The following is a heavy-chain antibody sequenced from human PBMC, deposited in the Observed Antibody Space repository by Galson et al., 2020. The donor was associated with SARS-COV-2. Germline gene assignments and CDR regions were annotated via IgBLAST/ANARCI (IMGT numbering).Heavy chain of an antibody. CDR3: ARVSLYCGGDCYPRGFDY. CDR1: GGTFSSYA. J-gene: IGHJ4*02. Sequence: ASVKVSCKASGGTFSSYAISWVRQAPGQGLEWMGGIIPIFGTANYAQKFQGRVTITTDESTSTAYMELSSLRSEDTAVYYCARVSLYCGGDCYPRGFDYWGQGTLVTVSS. CDR2: IIPIFGTA. V-gene: IGHV1-69*05. D-gene: IGHD2-21*02.